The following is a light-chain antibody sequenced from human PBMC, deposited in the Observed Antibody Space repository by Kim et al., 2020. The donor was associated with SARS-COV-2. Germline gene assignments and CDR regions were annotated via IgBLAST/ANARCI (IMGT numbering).Light chain of an antibody. CDR3: AAWDDSLSGWV. CDR1: RSNIGNNY. CDR2: RNN. J-gene: IGLJ3*02. Sequence: QSVLTQPPSASGTPGQRVIISCSGGRSNIGNNYVYWYQQFPGTAPKLLIYRNNQRPSGVPDRFSGSKSGTSASLAISGLRSEDEADYYCAAWDDSLSGWVFGGGTQLTVL. V-gene: IGLV1-47*01.